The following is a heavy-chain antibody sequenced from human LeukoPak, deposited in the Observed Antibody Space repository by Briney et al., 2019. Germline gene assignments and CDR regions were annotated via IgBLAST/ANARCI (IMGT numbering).Heavy chain of an antibody. CDR2: LYISGST. D-gene: IGHD5-18*01. V-gene: IGHV4-61*02. CDR1: GDSVNSGNFY. J-gene: IGHJ4*02. CDR3: ARGEIQLWSYFDY. Sequence: SETLSLTCTVSGDSVNSGNFYWSWIRQPAGKGLEWIGRLYISGSTNYTPSLKSRVIISVDTSKNQFSLKLSSVTAADTAVYYCARGEIQLWSYFDYWGQGMLVTVSS.